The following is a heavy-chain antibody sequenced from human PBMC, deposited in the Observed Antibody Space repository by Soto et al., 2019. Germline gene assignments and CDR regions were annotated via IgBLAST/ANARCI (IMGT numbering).Heavy chain of an antibody. CDR1: GGTLSDHG. CDR3: ARGVYGSGNYYTGPSAFDI. J-gene: IGHJ3*02. Sequence: QVQLEQSGAEVKKPGSPVKVSCKASGGTLSDHGVAWLRQAPGQGLEWMGGTIPVFNTAKYAQKFQGRVTVTADKFTNIAYMELSSPRSEDTAFYFCARGVYGSGNYYTGPSAFDIWGQGTMVIVSS. CDR2: TIPVFNTA. D-gene: IGHD3-10*01. V-gene: IGHV1-69*06.